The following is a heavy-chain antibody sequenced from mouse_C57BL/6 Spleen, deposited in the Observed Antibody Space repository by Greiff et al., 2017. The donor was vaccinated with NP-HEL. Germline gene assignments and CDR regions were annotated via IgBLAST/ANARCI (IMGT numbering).Heavy chain of an antibody. CDR2: IYPGDGDT. CDR1: GYAFSSSW. D-gene: IGHD6-1*01. J-gene: IGHJ4*01. V-gene: IGHV1-82*01. CDR3: AREDSLYAMDY. Sequence: QVQLKESGPELVKPGASVKIPCKASGYAFSSSWMNWVKQRPGKGLEWIGRIYPGDGDTNYNGKFKGKATLTADKSSSTAYMQLSSLTSEDSAVYFCAREDSLYAMDYWGQGTSVTVSS.